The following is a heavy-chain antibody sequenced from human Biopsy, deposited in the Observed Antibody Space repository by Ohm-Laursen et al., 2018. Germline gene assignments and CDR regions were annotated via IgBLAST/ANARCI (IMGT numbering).Heavy chain of an antibody. J-gene: IGHJ6*02. Sequence: GTLSLTCPVYDGSFSGYYWSWLRQSPGMGLEWIGEINPSGGTNYNPSLAGRVSISLDTSKTHLALKLSSVTAADTAVYYCASVAGPRTDYYYSNMDVWGRGTTVTVSS. CDR1: DGSFSGYY. CDR2: INPSGGT. V-gene: IGHV4-34*01. D-gene: IGHD2-2*01. CDR3: ASVAGPRTDYYYSNMDV.